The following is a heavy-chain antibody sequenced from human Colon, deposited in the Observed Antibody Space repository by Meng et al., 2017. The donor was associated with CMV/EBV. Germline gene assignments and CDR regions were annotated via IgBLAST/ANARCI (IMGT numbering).Heavy chain of an antibody. V-gene: IGHV1-8*01. Sequence: ASVKVSCKASGDTPPGYTVYWVRQAAGQGLEWLGWVNPDTKTTRYSQKFEGRVAMTTDSSTNTVYMHLDGLTSDDTAVYYCARGPLSGWQPDWGQGTLVTVSS. D-gene: IGHD6-19*01. CDR3: ARGPLSGWQPD. J-gene: IGHJ4*02. CDR1: GDTPPGYT. CDR2: VNPDTKTT.